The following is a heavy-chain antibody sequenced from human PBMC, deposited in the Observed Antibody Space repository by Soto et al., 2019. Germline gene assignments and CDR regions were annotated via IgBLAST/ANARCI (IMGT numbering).Heavy chain of an antibody. CDR3: AKDKGGLQFSYYYYGMDV. CDR2: ISYDGSNK. J-gene: IGHJ6*02. D-gene: IGHD4-4*01. CDR1: GFTFSSYG. V-gene: IGHV3-30*18. Sequence: QVQLVESGGGVVQPGRSLRLSCAASGFTFSSYGMHWVRQAPGKGLEWVAVISYDGSNKYYAGSVKGRFTISRDNSKNTLYLQMNSLRAEDTAVYYCAKDKGGLQFSYYYYGMDVWGQGTTVTVSS.